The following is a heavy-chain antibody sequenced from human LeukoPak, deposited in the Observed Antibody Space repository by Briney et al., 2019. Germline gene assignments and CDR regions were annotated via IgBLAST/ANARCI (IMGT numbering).Heavy chain of an antibody. CDR1: GFTFSSYS. J-gene: IGHJ4*02. CDR2: ISSSSSYI. D-gene: IGHD3-22*01. Sequence: GGSLRLSCAASGFTFSSYSMTWVRQAPGKGLEWVSSISSSSSYIYYADSVKGRFTISRDNAKNSLYLQMNSLRAEDTAVYYCARDWLMSYYDSSGYSDYWGQGTLVTVSS. V-gene: IGHV3-21*01. CDR3: ARDWLMSYYDSSGYSDY.